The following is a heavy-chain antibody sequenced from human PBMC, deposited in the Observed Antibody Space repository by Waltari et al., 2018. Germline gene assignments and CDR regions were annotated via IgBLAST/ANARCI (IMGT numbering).Heavy chain of an antibody. D-gene: IGHD3-22*01. V-gene: IGHV1-69*02. J-gene: IGHJ4*02. CDR2: IIPILGIA. CDR1: GGTFSSYT. CDR3: ARGNSLYYYDSSGYYY. Sequence: QVQLVQSGAEVKKPGSSVKVSCKASGGTFSSYTISWVRQAPGKGLEWMGRIIPILGIANNAQKFQGRVTITADKSTSTAYMELSSLRSEDTAVYYCARGNSLYYYDSSGYYYWGQGTLVTVSS.